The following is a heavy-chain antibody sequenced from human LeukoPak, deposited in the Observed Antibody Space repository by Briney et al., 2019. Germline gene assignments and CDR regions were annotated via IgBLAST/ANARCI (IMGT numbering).Heavy chain of an antibody. CDR3: ARGAYYYDSSGYLY. J-gene: IGHJ4*02. CDR1: GFTFSSYS. V-gene: IGHV3-21*01. D-gene: IGHD3-22*01. CDR2: ISSSSSYI. Sequence: GGSLRLSCAASGFTFSSYSMNWVRQAPGKGLEWVSSISSSSSYIYYADSVKGRFTISRDNARNSLYLQMNSLRAEDTAVYYCARGAYYYDSSGYLYWGQGTLVAVSS.